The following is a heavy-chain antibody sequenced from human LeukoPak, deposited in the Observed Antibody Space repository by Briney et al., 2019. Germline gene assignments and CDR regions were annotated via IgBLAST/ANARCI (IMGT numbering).Heavy chain of an antibody. CDR3: ARADYGDYVFQH. Sequence: ASGXTFSSXXMXWVRQAXGXXLEYVSAISSNGGSTYYANSVKGRFTISRDNSENTLYLQMGSLRAEDMAVYYCARADYGDYVFQHWGQGTLVTVSS. D-gene: IGHD4-17*01. J-gene: IGHJ1*01. CDR2: ISSNGGST. CDR1: GXTFSSXX. V-gene: IGHV3-64*01.